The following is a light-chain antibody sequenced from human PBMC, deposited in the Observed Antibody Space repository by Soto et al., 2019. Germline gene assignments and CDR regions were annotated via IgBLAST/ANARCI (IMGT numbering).Light chain of an antibody. CDR2: GGS. V-gene: IGKV3-20*01. CDR1: QSIDSKH. J-gene: IGKJ5*01. CDR3: QQYAFSPRT. Sequence: EIVLTQSPGTLALSPGERATLSCRASQSIDSKHFSWYQQKPGQAPRLLIYGGSRRATGVPDRFRGAGSGTDFTLTISSREPEDFAVFYCQQYAFSPRTVGQGTRLQI.